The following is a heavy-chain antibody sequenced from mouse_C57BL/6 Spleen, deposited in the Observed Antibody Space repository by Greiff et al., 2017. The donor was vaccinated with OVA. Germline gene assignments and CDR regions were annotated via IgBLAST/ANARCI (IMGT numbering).Heavy chain of an antibody. CDR2: FHPYNDDT. D-gene: IGHD2-4*01. J-gene: IGHJ3*01. V-gene: IGHV1-47*01. Sequence: QVQLQQSGAELVKPGASVKMSCKASGYTFTTYPIEWMKQTHGKSLEWIGNFHPYNDDTKYNEKFKGKATLTVEKSSSTVYLELSRLTSDDSAVYYCARGVYYDYDGFAYWGQGTLVTVSA. CDR1: GYTFTTYP. CDR3: ARGVYYDYDGFAY.